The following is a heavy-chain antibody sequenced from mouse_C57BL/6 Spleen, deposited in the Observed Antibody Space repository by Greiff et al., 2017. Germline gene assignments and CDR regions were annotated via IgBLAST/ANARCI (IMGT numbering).Heavy chain of an antibody. CDR3: ARGVLRASYYFDY. CDR2: INPSNGGT. D-gene: IGHD1-1*01. Sequence: VQLQQPGTELVKPGASVKLSCKASGYTFTSYWMHWVKQRPGQGLEWIGNINPSNGGTNYNEKFKSKATLTVDKSSSTAYMQLSSLTSEDSAVYYCARGVLRASYYFDYWGQGTTLTVSS. V-gene: IGHV1-53*01. J-gene: IGHJ2*01. CDR1: GYTFTSYW.